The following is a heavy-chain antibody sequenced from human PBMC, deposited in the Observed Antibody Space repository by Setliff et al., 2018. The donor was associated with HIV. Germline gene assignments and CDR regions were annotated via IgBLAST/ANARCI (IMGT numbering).Heavy chain of an antibody. D-gene: IGHD5-18*01. V-gene: IGHV6-1*01. J-gene: IGHJ4*02. CDR3: ARGGITAYYFDH. Sequence: SQTLSLTYAISGDSVSSDSAAWNWIRQSPSRGLEWLARTYYRSKWYTDYAVSVKSRITINPDTSRNQFSLQLSSVIPDDSAVYFCARGGITAYYFDHWAQGTLVTVSS. CDR2: TYYRSKWYT. CDR1: GDSVSSDSAA.